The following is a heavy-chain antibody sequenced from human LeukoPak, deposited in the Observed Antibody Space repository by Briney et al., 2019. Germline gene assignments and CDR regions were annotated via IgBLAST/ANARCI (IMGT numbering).Heavy chain of an antibody. J-gene: IGHJ2*01. V-gene: IGHV3-48*03. CDR2: ISSSGTTI. CDR1: GFTFSSYE. CDR3: AREGSGSYYWYFDL. D-gene: IGHD1-26*01. Sequence: SGGSLRLSCAASGFTFSSYEMNWVRQAPGKWLEWVSYISSSGTTIYYADSVKGRFTISRDNAKNSLYLQMNSLRAEDTAVYYCAREGSGSYYWYFDLWGRGTLVTVSS.